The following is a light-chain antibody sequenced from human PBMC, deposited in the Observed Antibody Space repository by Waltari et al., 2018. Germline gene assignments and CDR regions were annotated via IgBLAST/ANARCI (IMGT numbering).Light chain of an antibody. CDR2: DAS. Sequence: DIQLTQSPSFLSASVGDSVTITCRASQGISSYLAWYQQKPGKAPQILVYDASALQSGVPSRFSGSGSGTEFTLTISSLQPEDFATYYCQQLKSFPYTFGQGTKLEIK. V-gene: IGKV1-9*01. CDR3: QQLKSFPYT. CDR1: QGISSY. J-gene: IGKJ2*01.